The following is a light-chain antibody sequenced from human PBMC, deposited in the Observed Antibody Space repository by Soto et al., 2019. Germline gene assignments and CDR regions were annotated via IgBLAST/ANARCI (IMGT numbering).Light chain of an antibody. J-gene: IGKJ4*02. CDR3: QQINSCPVT. CDR1: QGISTY. Sequence: DIQLTQSPAFLSASVGDKVTITCRASQGISTYLAWYQQKPGKAPNLLIYSASTLQSGVPSRFSGSGPGTEFTLTISSRQPEDFATYFCQQINSCPVTFGGGTKVEIK. V-gene: IGKV1-9*01. CDR2: SAS.